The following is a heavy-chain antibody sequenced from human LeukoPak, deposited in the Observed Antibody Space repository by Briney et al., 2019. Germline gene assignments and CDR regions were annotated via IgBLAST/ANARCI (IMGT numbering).Heavy chain of an antibody. Sequence: SETLSLTCAVYGGSFSGYYWSWIRQPPGKGLEWIGEINHSGSTNYNPSLKSRVTISVDTSKNQFSLKLSSVTAADTAVYYCAGEPSDYYYYDMDVWGQGTTVTVSS. V-gene: IGHV4-34*01. D-gene: IGHD1-26*01. J-gene: IGHJ6*02. CDR2: INHSGST. CDR1: GGSFSGYY. CDR3: AGEPSDYYYYDMDV.